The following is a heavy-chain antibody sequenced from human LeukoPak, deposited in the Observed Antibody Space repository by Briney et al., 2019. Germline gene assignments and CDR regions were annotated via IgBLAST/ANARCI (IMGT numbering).Heavy chain of an antibody. J-gene: IGHJ5*02. CDR3: ARTYITFNNYFDP. CDR2: ISHIGRT. CDR1: GYSINNGYN. V-gene: IGHV4-38-2*02. D-gene: IGHD3-10*01. Sequence: PSETLSLTCSVSGYSINNGYNWGWVRQPPGKGLECIGSISHIGRTYYNPSLESRVTISLDTSKTQFSLELSSVTAADTAVYYCARTYITFNNYFDPWGQGTLVTVSS.